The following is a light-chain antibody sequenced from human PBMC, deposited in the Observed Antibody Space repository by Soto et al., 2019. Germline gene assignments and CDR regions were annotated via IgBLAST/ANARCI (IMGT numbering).Light chain of an antibody. CDR2: AAS. V-gene: IGKV1-6*01. J-gene: IGKJ2*01. CDR3: LQDSNYPRT. CDR1: QGLRNE. Sequence: AIQMTQSPSSLSASVGDRVTITCRASQGLRNELGWYQQTPGEAPKLLIYAASRLQSGVPSRFSGTGSGTDFTLTISSLQPEDFATYYCLQDSNYPRTFGQGTKLEIK.